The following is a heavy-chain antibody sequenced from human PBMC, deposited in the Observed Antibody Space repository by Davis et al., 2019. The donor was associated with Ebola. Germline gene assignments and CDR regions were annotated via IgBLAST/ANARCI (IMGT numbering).Heavy chain of an antibody. Sequence: DSVKGRFTISRDNAKNSLYLQMNSLRAEDTAVYYCAREALRLGLWGQGTLVTVSS. J-gene: IGHJ4*02. V-gene: IGHV3-11*06. D-gene: IGHD3-9*01. CDR3: AREALRLGL.